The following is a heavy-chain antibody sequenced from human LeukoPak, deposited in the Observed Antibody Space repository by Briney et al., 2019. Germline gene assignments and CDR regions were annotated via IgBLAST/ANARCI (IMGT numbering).Heavy chain of an antibody. J-gene: IGHJ4*02. V-gene: IGHV3-48*04. CDR2: ISYSGSTI. D-gene: IGHD4-17*01. CDR3: ARDGDGNFDY. Sequence: GGSLRLSCAASGFTFSASSMNWIRQAPGMGLEWVAYISYSGSTIHYADSVKGRFTIFRDNAKNSLFLQMNRLRAEDAAVYYCARDGDGNFDYWGQGTLVTVSS. CDR1: GFTFSASS.